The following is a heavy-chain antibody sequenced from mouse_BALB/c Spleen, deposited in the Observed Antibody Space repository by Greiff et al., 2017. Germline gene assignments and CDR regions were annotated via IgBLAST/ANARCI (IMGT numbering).Heavy chain of an antibody. CDR3: ARDSPLFAY. CDR1: GFTFTDYY. Sequence: DVKLVESGGGLVQPGGSLRLSCATSGFTFTDYYMSWVRQPPGKALEWLGFIRNKANGYTTEYSASVKGRFTISRDNSQSILYLQMNTLRAEDSATYYCARDSPLFAYWGQGTLVTVSA. J-gene: IGHJ3*01. CDR2: IRNKANGYTT. V-gene: IGHV7-3*02.